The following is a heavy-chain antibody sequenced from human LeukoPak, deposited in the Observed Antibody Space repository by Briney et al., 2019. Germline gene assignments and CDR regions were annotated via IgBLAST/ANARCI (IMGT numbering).Heavy chain of an antibody. D-gene: IGHD3-22*01. CDR1: GFTVSSNY. CDR3: ARDKSDDSSGLLY. Sequence: PGGSLRLSCAASGFTVSSNYMSWVRQAPGKGLEWVSVIYSGGSTYYADSVKGRFTISGDNSKNTLYLQMNSLRAEDTAVYYCARDKSDDSSGLLYWGQGTLVTVSS. J-gene: IGHJ4*02. V-gene: IGHV3-53*01. CDR2: IYSGGST.